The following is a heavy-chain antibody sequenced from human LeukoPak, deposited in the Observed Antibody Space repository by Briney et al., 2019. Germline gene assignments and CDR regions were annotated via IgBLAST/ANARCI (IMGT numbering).Heavy chain of an antibody. CDR3: ARVLAGWRYYGSGSYSFDY. V-gene: IGHV1-46*01. J-gene: IGHJ4*02. D-gene: IGHD3-10*01. CDR2: INPSGGST. Sequence: ASVKVSGKASGYTFTSYYMHWVRQAPVQVLEWMGIINPSGGSTSYAQKFQGRVTITADESTSTAYMELSSLRSEDTAVYYCARVLAGWRYYGSGSYSFDYWGQGTLVTVSS. CDR1: GYTFTSYY.